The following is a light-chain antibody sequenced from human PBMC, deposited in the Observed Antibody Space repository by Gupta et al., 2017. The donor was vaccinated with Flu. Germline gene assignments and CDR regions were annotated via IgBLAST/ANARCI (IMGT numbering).Light chain of an antibody. V-gene: IGLV2-8*01. J-gene: IGLJ1*01. CDR2: EVT. CDR1: SSEIGAYKY. CDR3: SSHTVIYTFV. Sequence: QSDMPRPHSTARTPGQSITISCTGTSSEIGAYKYVSCHQQHAGKAPKLIIYEVTKRPSRVPDRFSGSKSGNTASLTVSGHQAEDEGDYYCSSHTVIYTFVFGTRTAVTVL.